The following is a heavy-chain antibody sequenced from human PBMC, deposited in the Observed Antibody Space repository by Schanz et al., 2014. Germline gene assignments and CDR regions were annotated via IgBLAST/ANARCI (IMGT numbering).Heavy chain of an antibody. CDR1: GFTFSNYG. Sequence: VHLVESGGGVVQPGRSLRLSCEASGFTFSNYGMNWVRQAPEKGLEWVSYISSSSGTVYYADSVKGRFTISRDNAKNVLYLQMNSLRAEDAAVYYCAKDQRSYGSGSYSYFDYWGQGTLDTVSS. D-gene: IGHD3-10*01. V-gene: IGHV3-48*01. CDR3: AKDQRSYGSGSYSYFDY. CDR2: ISSSSGTV. J-gene: IGHJ4*02.